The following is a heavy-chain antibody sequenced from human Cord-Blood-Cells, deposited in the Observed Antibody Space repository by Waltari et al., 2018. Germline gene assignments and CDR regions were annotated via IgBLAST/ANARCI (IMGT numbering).Heavy chain of an antibody. J-gene: IGHJ3*02. CDR3: AKDYLSSGYYHDAFDI. Sequence: EVQLVESGGGLVQPGGSLRLSCAASGFTFSSYAMSWVRQAPGKGLEWVSAISGSGGSTYYADSVKGRFTISRDNSKNTLYLQMNSLRAEDTAVYYCAKDYLSSGYYHDAFDIWGQGTMVTVSS. CDR1: GFTFSSYA. D-gene: IGHD3-22*01. CDR2: ISGSGGST. V-gene: IGHV3-23*04.